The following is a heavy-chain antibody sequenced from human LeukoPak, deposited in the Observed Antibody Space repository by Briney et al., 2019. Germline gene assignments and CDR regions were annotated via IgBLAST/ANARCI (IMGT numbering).Heavy chain of an antibody. V-gene: IGHV4-59*01. CDR1: GGSISSYY. J-gene: IGHJ6*03. CDR3: ARGGGINYYYYYMDV. Sequence: SETLSLTCTVSGGSISSYYWSWIRQPPGKGLEWIGYIYYSGSTNYNPSLKSRVTISVDTSKNQFSLKLSSVTAADTAVYYCARGGGINYYYYYMDVWGKGTTVTVSS. D-gene: IGHD2-15*01. CDR2: IYYSGST.